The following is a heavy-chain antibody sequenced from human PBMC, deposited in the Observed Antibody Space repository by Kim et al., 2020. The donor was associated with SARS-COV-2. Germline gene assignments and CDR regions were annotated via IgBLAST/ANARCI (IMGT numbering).Heavy chain of an antibody. CDR1: GFTFSSYA. Sequence: GGSLRLSCAASGFTFSSYAMHWVRQAPGKGLEWVAVISYDGSNKYYADSVKGRFTISRDNSKNTLYLQMNSLRAEDTAVYYCARESFRSVDFDYWGQGTLVTVSS. J-gene: IGHJ4*02. V-gene: IGHV3-30*04. CDR2: ISYDGSNK. CDR3: ARESFRSVDFDY. D-gene: IGHD3-16*02.